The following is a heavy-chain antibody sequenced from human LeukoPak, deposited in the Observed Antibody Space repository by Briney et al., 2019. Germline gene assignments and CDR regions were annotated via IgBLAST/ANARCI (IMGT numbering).Heavy chain of an antibody. J-gene: IGHJ4*02. CDR3: ARSSSYYDFWSDSEGFDY. CDR2: IYTSGST. Sequence: PSETLSLTCTVSGGSISNYYWSWIRQPAGKGLEWIGRIYTSGSTNYNPSLKSRVTMSVDTSKNQFSLKLSSVTAADTAVYYCARSSSYYDFWSDSEGFDYWGQGTLVTVSS. V-gene: IGHV4-4*07. D-gene: IGHD3-3*01. CDR1: GGSISNYY.